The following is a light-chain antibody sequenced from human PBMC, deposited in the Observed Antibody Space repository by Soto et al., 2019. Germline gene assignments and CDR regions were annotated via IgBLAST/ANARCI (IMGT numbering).Light chain of an antibody. J-gene: IGKJ1*01. CDR1: QSISSW. CDR2: KAS. V-gene: IGKV1-5*03. CDR3: QQYNNDPWT. Sequence: DIQMTQSPSTLSASVGDRVTITCRASQSISSWLAWYQQKPGKAPKLLIYKASSLESGVPSRFSGSGSGTEFTLTISSLQPDYFATYYCQQYNNDPWTFGQGTKVDIK.